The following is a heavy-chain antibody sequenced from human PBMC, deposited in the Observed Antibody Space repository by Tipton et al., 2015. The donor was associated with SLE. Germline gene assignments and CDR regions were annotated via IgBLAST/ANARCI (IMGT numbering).Heavy chain of an antibody. D-gene: IGHD6-13*01. Sequence: RSLRLSCTASGFTFDDYVMHWVRQVPGKGLEWVSGISWDSDNTGYADSVKGRFTISRDNARDSLYLQMNSLRAEDTAVYYCAKSSSSPVYWGQGTVVTVSS. V-gene: IGHV3-9*01. CDR2: ISWDSDNT. CDR3: AKSSSSPVY. J-gene: IGHJ4*02. CDR1: GFTFDDYV.